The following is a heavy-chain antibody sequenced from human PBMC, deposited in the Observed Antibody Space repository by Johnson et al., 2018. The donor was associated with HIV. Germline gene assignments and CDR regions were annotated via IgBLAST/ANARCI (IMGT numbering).Heavy chain of an antibody. CDR1: GFTFSSYA. Sequence: VQLVESGGGLVQPGGSLRLSCAASGFTFSSYAMHWVRQAPGKGLEYVSAISSNGGSTSYANSVKGRFTISRDNSKNTLYLQMNSLRAEDTALYYCAKGGDTTGYDSFDIWGQGTMVTVSS. CDR2: ISSNGGST. CDR3: AKGGDTTGYDSFDI. D-gene: IGHD1-26*01. J-gene: IGHJ3*02. V-gene: IGHV3-64*01.